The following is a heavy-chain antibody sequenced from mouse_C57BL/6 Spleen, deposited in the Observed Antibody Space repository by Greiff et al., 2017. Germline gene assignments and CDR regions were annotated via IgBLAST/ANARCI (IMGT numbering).Heavy chain of an antibody. CDR2: INPGSGGT. Sequence: QVHVKQSGAELVRPGTSVKVSCKASGYAFTNYLIEWVKQRPGQGLAWIGVINPGSGGTNYNEKFKGKATLTADKSSSTAYMQLSSLTSEDSAVYFCARSRNYYGSSYYFDYWGQGTTLTVSS. CDR3: ARSRNYYGSSYYFDY. CDR1: GYAFTNYL. V-gene: IGHV1-54*01. J-gene: IGHJ2*01. D-gene: IGHD1-1*01.